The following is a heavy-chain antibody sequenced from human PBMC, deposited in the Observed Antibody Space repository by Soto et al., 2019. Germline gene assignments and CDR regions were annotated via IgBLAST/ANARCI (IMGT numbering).Heavy chain of an antibody. CDR3: TRWVRFCSGGSCYSFNDY. CDR1: GFTFSGSA. D-gene: IGHD2-15*01. J-gene: IGHJ4*02. V-gene: IGHV3-73*01. Sequence: GGSLRLSCAASGFTFSGSAMHWVRQASGKGLEWVGRIGSKAIDYATEYAASVEGRFTISRDDSKNTAYLQMNSLKTEDTALYYCTRWVRFCSGGSCYSFNDYWGQGTLVTVSS. CDR2: IGSKAIDYAT.